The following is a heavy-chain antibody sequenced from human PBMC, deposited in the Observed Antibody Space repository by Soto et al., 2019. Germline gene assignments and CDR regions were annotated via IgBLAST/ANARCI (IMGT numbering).Heavy chain of an antibody. CDR1: GGTFSSYA. V-gene: IGHV1-69*12. Sequence: QVQLVQAGAEVKKPGSSVKVSCKASGGTFSSYAISWVRQAPGQGLEWMGEIIPIFGTANYAQKLQGRVTISADESTSTAYMELSSLRSEDTAVYYCARDRGPSSGYYPSWFDPWGQGTLVTVSS. CDR3: ARDRGPSSGYYPSWFDP. CDR2: IIPIFGTA. J-gene: IGHJ5*02. D-gene: IGHD3-22*01.